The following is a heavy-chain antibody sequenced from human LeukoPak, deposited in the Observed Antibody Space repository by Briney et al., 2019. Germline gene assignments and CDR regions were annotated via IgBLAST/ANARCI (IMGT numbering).Heavy chain of an antibody. D-gene: IGHD6-13*01. V-gene: IGHV3-43D*03. CDR3: AKDIRGSTSWYGLDY. J-gene: IGHJ4*02. CDR2: ISWDGGST. CDR1: GFSFDDYV. Sequence: GGSLRLSCAASGFSFDDYVMHWVRQAPGKGLEWVSLISWDGGSTYYADSVKGRFTISRDNSKNSLYLQMNSLRAEDTALYYCAKDIRGSTSWYGLDYWGQGTLVTVAS.